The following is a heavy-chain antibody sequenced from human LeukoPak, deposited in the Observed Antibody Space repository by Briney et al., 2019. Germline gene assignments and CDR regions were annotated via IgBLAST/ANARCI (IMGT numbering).Heavy chain of an antibody. CDR3: ARVRLITMVRGVIEEPAHFDY. D-gene: IGHD3-10*01. CDR2: IYHSGST. J-gene: IGHJ4*02. Sequence: PSETLSLTCTVSGGSISSSTFYWGWIRQPPGKGLEWIGSIYHSGSTYYNPSLKSRVTISVDTSKNQFSLKLSSVTAADTAVYYCARVRLITMVRGVIEEPAHFDYWGREPWSPSPQ. V-gene: IGHV4-39*07. CDR1: GGSISSSTFY.